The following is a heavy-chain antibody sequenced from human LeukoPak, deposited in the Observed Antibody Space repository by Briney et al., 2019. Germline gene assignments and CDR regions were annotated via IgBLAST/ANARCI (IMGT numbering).Heavy chain of an antibody. CDR3: ARAAVSTRSRFDS. J-gene: IGHJ4*02. CDR1: GGSFSGYY. D-gene: IGHD5/OR15-5a*01. Sequence: SETLSLTCAVYGGSFSGYYWSWIRQPPGKGLEWIAYIYNSGNTNYKPSLKSRVTISVDMSKNQFSLKLSSVTAADTAVYYCARAAVSTRSRFDSWGQGTLVTVSS. CDR2: IYNSGNT. V-gene: IGHV4-59*01.